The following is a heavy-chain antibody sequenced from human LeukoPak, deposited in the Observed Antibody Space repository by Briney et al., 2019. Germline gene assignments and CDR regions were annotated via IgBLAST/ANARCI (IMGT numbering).Heavy chain of an antibody. D-gene: IGHD1-26*01. V-gene: IGHV4-59*01. CDR1: GGSLSRYF. CDR2: SYYSGSP. J-gene: IGHJ6*03. Sequence: PSETLSLTRTLSGGSLSRYFWSWIRPPSAKGREWIGYSYYSGSPNHTPSLQTRVTISVDTSKIQLSLKLTSVTAAGAAVYYCARIRGWEGSRSYCYYYMDVWGKGTTVTVSS. CDR3: ARIRGWEGSRSYCYYYMDV.